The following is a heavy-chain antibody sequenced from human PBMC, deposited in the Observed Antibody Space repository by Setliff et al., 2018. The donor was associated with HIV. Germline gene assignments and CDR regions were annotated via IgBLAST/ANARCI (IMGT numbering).Heavy chain of an antibody. Sequence: GASVKVSCKASGGTFSSYAISWVRQAPGQGLEWTGGIIPIFGTANYAQKFQGRVTITADESTSTAYMELSSLRSEDTAVYYCTNRGGSGTNVGNWFDPWGQGTLVTVSS. CDR1: GGTFSSYA. J-gene: IGHJ5*02. CDR2: IIPIFGTA. CDR3: TNRGGSGTNVGNWFDP. V-gene: IGHV1-69*13. D-gene: IGHD3-10*01.